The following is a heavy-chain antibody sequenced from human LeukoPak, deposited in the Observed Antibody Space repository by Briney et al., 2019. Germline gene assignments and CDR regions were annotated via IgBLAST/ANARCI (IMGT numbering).Heavy chain of an antibody. CDR1: GGTFSSYA. V-gene: IGHV1-69*05. CDR3: ASSSGYYGYFDY. J-gene: IGHJ4*02. CDR2: IIPIFGTS. D-gene: IGHD3-22*01. Sequence: SVKVSCKASGGTFSSYAISWVRQAPGQGLEWMGRIIPIFGTSNYAQKFQDRVTITTDESTSTAYMALSRLKSEETAMYYCASSSGYYGYFDYWGQGTLVTVSS.